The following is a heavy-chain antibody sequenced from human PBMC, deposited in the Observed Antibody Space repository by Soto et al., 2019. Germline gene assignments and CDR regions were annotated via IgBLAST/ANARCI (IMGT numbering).Heavy chain of an antibody. Sequence: SETLSLTCAVSSGSISSSNWWSWVRQPPGKGLEWIGEIYHSGSTNYNPSLKSRVTISVDKSKNQFSLKLSSVTAADTAVYYCARNGDMDRGVTAGDAFDIWGQGTMVTVSS. D-gene: IGHD3-10*01. CDR3: ARNGDMDRGVTAGDAFDI. V-gene: IGHV4-4*02. J-gene: IGHJ3*02. CDR1: SGSISSSNW. CDR2: IYHSGST.